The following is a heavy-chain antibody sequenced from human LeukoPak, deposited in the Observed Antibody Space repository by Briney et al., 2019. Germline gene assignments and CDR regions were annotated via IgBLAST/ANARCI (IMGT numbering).Heavy chain of an antibody. CDR2: IYYSGST. CDR1: GGSISSYY. CDR3: ASLIQNWFDP. D-gene: IGHD2-21*01. V-gene: IGHV4-59*01. J-gene: IGHJ5*02. Sequence: SETLSLTCTVSGGSISSYYWSWIRQPPGKGLEWIGYIYYSGSTNYNPSLKSRVTISVDTSKNQFSLKLSSVTAADTAVYYCASLIQNWFDPWGQGTLVTVSS.